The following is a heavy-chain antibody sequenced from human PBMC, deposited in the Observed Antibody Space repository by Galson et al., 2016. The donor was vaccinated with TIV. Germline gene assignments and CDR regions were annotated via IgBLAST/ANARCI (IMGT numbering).Heavy chain of an antibody. J-gene: IGHJ4*02. Sequence: SVKVSCKASGYTFTNYIMHWVRQAPGQRLEWMGWINAGNGNTKYSQKFQGRVTITRDTSASTAYMELSSLRSEDSAVSYCARDPGYFFYWGQGTLVTVSS. CDR3: ARDPGYFFY. D-gene: IGHD1-1*01. CDR1: GYTFTNYI. CDR2: INAGNGNT. V-gene: IGHV1-3*01.